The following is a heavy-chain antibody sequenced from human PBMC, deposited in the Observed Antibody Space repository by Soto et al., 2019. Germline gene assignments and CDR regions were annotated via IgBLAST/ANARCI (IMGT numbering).Heavy chain of an antibody. Sequence: PGGSLRLSCAASGFTFSSYDMDCVRQATGKGLEWFSAIGTAGDTYYPGSVKGRFTISRENAKNSLYLQMNSLRAGDTAVYYCVRVAPGSYPFDYWGKGTLVTVS. CDR1: GFTFSSYD. CDR3: VRVAPGSYPFDY. V-gene: IGHV3-13*01. CDR2: IGTAGDT. J-gene: IGHJ4*02. D-gene: IGHD1-26*01.